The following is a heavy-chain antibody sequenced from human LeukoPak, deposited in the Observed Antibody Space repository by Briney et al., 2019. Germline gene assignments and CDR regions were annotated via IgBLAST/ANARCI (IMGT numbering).Heavy chain of an antibody. J-gene: IGHJ4*02. V-gene: IGHV3-30*02. CDR3: AKMGWLQLTINDY. D-gene: IGHD5-24*01. Sequence: GGSLRLSCAASGFTFSSYGMHWVRQAPGKGLEWVAFIRYDGSNKYYADSVKGRFTISRDNSKNTLYLQMNSLRAEDTAVYYCAKMGWLQLTINDYWGQGTLVTVSS. CDR2: IRYDGSNK. CDR1: GFTFSSYG.